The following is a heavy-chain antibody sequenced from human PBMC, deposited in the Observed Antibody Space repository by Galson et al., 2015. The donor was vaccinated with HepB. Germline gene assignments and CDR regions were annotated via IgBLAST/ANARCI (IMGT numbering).Heavy chain of an antibody. CDR1: GITFRYFW. Sequence: SLRLSCAASGITFRYFWMHWVRQAPGKGLVWVSRITTDGSDTSYADSVKGRFSISRDNARDTLYLQMNSLRPEDTGVYYCARAIQYFNWFDPWGQGTLVTVSS. J-gene: IGHJ5*02. D-gene: IGHD2/OR15-2a*01. V-gene: IGHV3-74*01. CDR3: ARAIQYFNWFDP. CDR2: ITTDGSDT.